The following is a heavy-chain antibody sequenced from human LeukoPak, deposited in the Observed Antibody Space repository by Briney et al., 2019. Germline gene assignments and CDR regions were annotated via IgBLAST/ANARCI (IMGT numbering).Heavy chain of an antibody. CDR2: INHSGST. CDR3: ARGYYYDSSGYYSINFDY. D-gene: IGHD3-22*01. V-gene: IGHV4-34*01. Sequence: WIRQPXXXXLEXIGEINHSGSTNYNPSLKSRVTISVDTSKNQFSLKLSSVTAADTAVYYCARGYYYDSSGYYSINFDYWGQGTLVTVSS. J-gene: IGHJ4*02.